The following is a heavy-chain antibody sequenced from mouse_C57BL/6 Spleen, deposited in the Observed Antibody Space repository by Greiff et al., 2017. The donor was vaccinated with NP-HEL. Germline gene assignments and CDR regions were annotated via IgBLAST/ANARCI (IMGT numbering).Heavy chain of an antibody. D-gene: IGHD1-1*02. CDR3: SRTILGDAMDY. CDR1: GFTFTDYS. J-gene: IGHJ4*01. V-gene: IGHV1-36*01. Sequence: VQLQQSGPVLVKPGPSVKISCKASGFTFTDYSMPWVNQSHGKSLEWIGLVYPYNGGTCYNHKFKGKATFTVDTATSTAYLELNSLTSEDSAVYYCSRTILGDAMDYWGQGTSVTVSS. CDR2: VYPYNGGT.